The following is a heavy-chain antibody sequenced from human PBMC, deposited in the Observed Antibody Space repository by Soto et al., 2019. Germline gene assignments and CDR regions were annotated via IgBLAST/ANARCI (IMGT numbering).Heavy chain of an antibody. CDR1: GYTFTSYD. CDR3: ARERGSGSYYTPGFDP. J-gene: IGHJ5*02. D-gene: IGHD3-10*01. V-gene: IGHV1-8*01. CDR2: MNPNSGNT. Sequence: QVRLVQSGAEVKKPGASVKVSCKASGYTFTSYDINWVRQATGQGLEWMGWMNPNSGNTGYAQKFQGRVTMTRNTSISTAYMELSSLRSEDTAVYYCARERGSGSYYTPGFDPWGQGTLVTVSS.